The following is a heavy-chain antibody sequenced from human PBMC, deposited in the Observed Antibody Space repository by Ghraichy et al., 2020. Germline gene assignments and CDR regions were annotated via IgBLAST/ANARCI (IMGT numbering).Heavy chain of an antibody. CDR1: GGSISSYY. V-gene: IGHV4-59*08. J-gene: IGHJ4*02. Sequence: SETLSLTCTVSGGSISSYYWSWIRQPPGKGLEWIGYIYYSGSTNYNPSLKSRVTISVDTSKNQFSLKLSSVTAADTAVYYCARQFDTVTTGYYFDYWGQGTLVTVSS. CDR2: IYYSGST. CDR3: ARQFDTVTTGYYFDY. D-gene: IGHD4-17*01.